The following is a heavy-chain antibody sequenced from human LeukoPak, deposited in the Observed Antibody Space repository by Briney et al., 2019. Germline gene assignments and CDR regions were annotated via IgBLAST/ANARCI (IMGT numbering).Heavy chain of an antibody. CDR2: VYYSGST. Sequence: PSETLSLTCTVSGGSISRYSWSWIRQPPGKGLEWIGYVYYSGSTNYNPSLKSRVTISVDTSKNQFSLKLSSVTAADTAVYYCARDGGDYDTGNWFDPWGQGTLVTVSS. CDR1: GGSISRYS. J-gene: IGHJ5*02. D-gene: IGHD4-17*01. CDR3: ARDGGDYDTGNWFDP. V-gene: IGHV4-59*01.